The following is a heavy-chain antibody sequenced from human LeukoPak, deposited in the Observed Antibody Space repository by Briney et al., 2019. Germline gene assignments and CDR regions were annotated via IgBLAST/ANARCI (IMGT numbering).Heavy chain of an antibody. CDR3: ASSGGNHYGMDV. CDR2: ISSSSSYI. CDR1: GFTFSSYE. D-gene: IGHD4-23*01. J-gene: IGHJ6*02. Sequence: GGSLRLSCAASGFTFSSYEMNWGRQAPGKGLEWVSSISSSSSYIYYADSVKGRFTISRDNAKNSLYLQMNSLRAEDTAVYYCASSGGNHYGMDVWGQGTTVTVSS. V-gene: IGHV3-21*01.